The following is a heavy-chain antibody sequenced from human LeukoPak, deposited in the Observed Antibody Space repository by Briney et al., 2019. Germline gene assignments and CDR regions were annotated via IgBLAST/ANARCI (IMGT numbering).Heavy chain of an antibody. CDR2: ISGSGGST. CDR1: GFTFSSYA. V-gene: IGHV3-23*01. D-gene: IGHD1-26*01. Sequence: PGGPLRLSCAASGFTFSSYAMSWVRQAPGKGLEWVSAISGSGGSTYYADSVKGRFTISRDNSKNTLYLQMNSLRAEDTAVYYCAKIVGATFYFDYWGQGTLVTVSS. CDR3: AKIVGATFYFDY. J-gene: IGHJ4*02.